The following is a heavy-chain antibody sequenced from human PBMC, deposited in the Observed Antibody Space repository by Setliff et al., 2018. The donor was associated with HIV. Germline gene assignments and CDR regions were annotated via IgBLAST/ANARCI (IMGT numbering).Heavy chain of an antibody. CDR2: FHYSGST. CDR1: GGSISSTTYY. D-gene: IGHD3-16*01. J-gene: IGHJ4*02. Sequence: PSETLSLTCTVSGGSISSTTYYWGWIRQPPGKGLEWIGSFHYSGSTSYNPSLKSRVAISVDTSKSQFSLRLNSVTAADTAMYYCVHSLLGAPMVDHWGQGTLVTVSS. CDR3: VHSLLGAPMVDH. V-gene: IGHV4-39*01.